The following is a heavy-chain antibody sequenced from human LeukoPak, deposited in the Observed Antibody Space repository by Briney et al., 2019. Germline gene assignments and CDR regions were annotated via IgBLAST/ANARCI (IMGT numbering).Heavy chain of an antibody. CDR2: IRYDGSNK. D-gene: IGHD6-13*01. CDR1: GFTFSSYG. CDR3: AKTFGYSSSWYIGN. J-gene: IGHJ4*02. V-gene: IGHV3-30*02. Sequence: GGSLRLSCAASGFTFSSYGMHWVRQAPGKGLEWVAFIRYDGSNKYYADSVKGRFTISRDNSKNTLYLQMNSLRAEDTAVYYCAKTFGYSSSWYIGNWGQGTLVTVSS.